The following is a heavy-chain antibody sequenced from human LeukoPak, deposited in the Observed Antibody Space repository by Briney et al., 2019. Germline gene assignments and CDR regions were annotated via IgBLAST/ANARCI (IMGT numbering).Heavy chain of an antibody. Sequence: ASVKVSCKASGYTFASYGISWVRQAPGQGLEWMGWISAYNGNTNYAQKLQGRVTMTTDTSTSTAYMELRSLRSDDTAVYYCARTPTTVVTPRGYFDYWGQGALVTVSS. CDR1: GYTFASYG. V-gene: IGHV1-18*01. J-gene: IGHJ4*02. CDR3: ARTPTTVVTPRGYFDY. CDR2: ISAYNGNT. D-gene: IGHD4-23*01.